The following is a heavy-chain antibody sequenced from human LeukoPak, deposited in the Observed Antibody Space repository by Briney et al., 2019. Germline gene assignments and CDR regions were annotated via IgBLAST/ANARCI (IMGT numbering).Heavy chain of an antibody. CDR3: ARGWLTPYYFDY. D-gene: IGHD5-12*01. CDR1: GGTFSSYA. CDR2: ISAYNGNT. V-gene: IGHV1-18*01. J-gene: IGHJ4*02. Sequence: GASVKVSCKASGGTFSSYAISWVRQAPGQGLEWMGWISAYNGNTNYAQKLQGRVTMTTDTSTSTAYMELRSLRSDDTAVYYCARGWLTPYYFDYWGQGTLVTVSS.